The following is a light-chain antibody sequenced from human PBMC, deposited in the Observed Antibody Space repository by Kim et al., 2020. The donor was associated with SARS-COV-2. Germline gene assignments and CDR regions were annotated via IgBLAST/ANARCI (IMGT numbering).Light chain of an antibody. CDR3: LLYYGGARV. Sequence: PGGSVTLTSASSTGEGTSEYYPSWFQHKPGQAPTALIYSTSHHHSLTPGRFSSSLLGGKAALTLAGVQAKDDADYYFLLYYGGARVFGGGTQLTVL. J-gene: IGLJ3*02. CDR2: STS. V-gene: IGLV7-43*01. CDR1: TGEGTSEYY.